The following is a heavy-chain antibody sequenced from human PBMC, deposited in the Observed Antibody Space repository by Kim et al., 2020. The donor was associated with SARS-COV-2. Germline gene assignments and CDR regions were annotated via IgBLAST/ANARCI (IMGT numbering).Heavy chain of an antibody. Sequence: GGSLRLSCVASGFTFSSYAMTWVRQAPGKGLEWVSFVGGGGGTTYYADSVKGRFTISRDNSKNTLYLQMNSLSAEDTAIYYCAKAVEKRNWYFDLWGRGT. CDR3: AKAVEKRNWYFDL. D-gene: IGHD1-1*01. CDR1: GFTFSSYA. V-gene: IGHV3-23*01. CDR2: VGGGGGTT. J-gene: IGHJ2*01.